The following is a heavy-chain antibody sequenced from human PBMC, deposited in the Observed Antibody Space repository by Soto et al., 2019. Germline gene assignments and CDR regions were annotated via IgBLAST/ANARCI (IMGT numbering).Heavy chain of an antibody. CDR3: ARALTMTANN. D-gene: IGHD3-3*01. CDR1: GGSISSGVYY. CDR2: IYYSGST. J-gene: IGHJ4*02. Sequence: LSLTCTVSGGSISSGVYYWSWIRQHPGKGLEWIGYIYYSGSTYYNPSLKSRVTISVDTSKNQFSLKLSSVTAADTAVYYCARALTMTANNWGQGTLVTVSS. V-gene: IGHV4-31*03.